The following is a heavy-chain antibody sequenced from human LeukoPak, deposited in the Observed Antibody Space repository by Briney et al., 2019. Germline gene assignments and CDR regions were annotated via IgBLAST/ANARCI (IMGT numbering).Heavy chain of an antibody. CDR1: GYSFTSYW. V-gene: IGHV5-51*01. CDR2: IYPGDSDT. CDR3: ARPSNYYDSSGYYSSGAFDI. D-gene: IGHD3-22*01. J-gene: IGHJ3*02. Sequence: GESLKISCKGSGYSFTSYWIGWVRQMPGKGLEWMGIIYPGDSDTRYSPSFQGQVTISADKSISTAYLQWSSLKASDTAMYYCARPSNYYDSSGYYSSGAFDIWGQGTMVTVSS.